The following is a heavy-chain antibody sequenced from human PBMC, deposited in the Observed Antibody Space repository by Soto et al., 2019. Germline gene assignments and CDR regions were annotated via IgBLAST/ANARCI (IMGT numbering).Heavy chain of an antibody. J-gene: IGHJ4*02. CDR1: GGSISTAYYY. V-gene: IGHV4-31*03. D-gene: IGHD3-9*01. CDR2: IYYIGDT. CDR3: ASLTKDLDS. Sequence: QVQLQESGPGLVKPSQTLSLTCTVSGGSISTAYYYWSWIRQHPGKGLEWIGYIYYIGDTNYNPSLKSRVSMSVDTSKNHFSLRLHSVTAADTAVYYCASLTKDLDSWGPGTLVTVSS.